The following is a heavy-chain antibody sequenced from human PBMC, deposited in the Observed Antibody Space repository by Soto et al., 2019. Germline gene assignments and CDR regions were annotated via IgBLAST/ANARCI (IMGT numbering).Heavy chain of an antibody. CDR2: INHSGST. V-gene: IGHV4-34*01. D-gene: IGHD1-26*01. CDR1: GDC. CDR3: ARKGDNWFDP. Sequence: GDCWSWIRQPPGKGLEWIGEINHSGSTNYNSSLKSRVTISVDTSKNQFSLKLSSVTAADTAVYYCARKGDNWFDPWGQGTLVTVSS. J-gene: IGHJ5*02.